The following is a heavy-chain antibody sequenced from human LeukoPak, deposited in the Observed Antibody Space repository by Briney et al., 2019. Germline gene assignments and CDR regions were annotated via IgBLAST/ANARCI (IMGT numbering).Heavy chain of an antibody. D-gene: IGHD5-18*01. CDR2: ISVYNGNT. CDR1: GYTFTNYG. V-gene: IGHV1-18*01. Sequence: ALVKVSCKASGYTFTNYGINWVRQAPGQGLEWMAWISVYNGNTNYAQKVQGRVTMTTDTSTSTAYMELRSLRSEDTAVYYCARGMGYSYDFDYWGQGTLVTVSS. J-gene: IGHJ4*02. CDR3: ARGMGYSYDFDY.